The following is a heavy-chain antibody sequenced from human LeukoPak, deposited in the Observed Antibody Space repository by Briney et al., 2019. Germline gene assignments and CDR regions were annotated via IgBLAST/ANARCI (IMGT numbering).Heavy chain of an antibody. CDR2: VNQGGTEK. CDR3: AKALSGYSASGAFDI. D-gene: IGHD3-22*01. V-gene: IGHV3-7*01. Sequence: PGGSLRLSCAASGFTFSSQWMSWVRQAPGKGLEWVANVNQGGTEKYYVDSVKGRFTISRDNAENSLYLQMNSLRAEDTAVYYCAKALSGYSASGAFDIWGQGTMVTVSS. CDR1: GFTFSSQW. J-gene: IGHJ3*02.